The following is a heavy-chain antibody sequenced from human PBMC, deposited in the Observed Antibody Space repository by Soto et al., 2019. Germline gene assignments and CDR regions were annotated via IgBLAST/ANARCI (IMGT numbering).Heavy chain of an antibody. CDR1: GGSMSSDY. CDR2: IYYSGST. J-gene: IGHJ6*02. CDR3: ARGEVRIAAAGMYYGMDV. D-gene: IGHD6-13*01. V-gene: IGHV4-59*08. Sequence: SETRSLTCTVSGGSMSSDYWSWIRQPPGQGLEWIGYIYYSGSTNYNPSLKSRVTISVDTSKNQFSLKLSSVTAADTAVYYCARGEVRIAAAGMYYGMDVWGQGTTVT.